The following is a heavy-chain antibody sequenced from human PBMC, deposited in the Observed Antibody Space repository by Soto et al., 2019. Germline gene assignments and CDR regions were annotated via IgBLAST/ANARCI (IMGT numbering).Heavy chain of an antibody. CDR3: AGEYSYSYPA. Sequence: GGSLRLSCAASGFNVKTTYMTWVRQAPGEGLEWVSVIHNSGATYYADSVKGRFTTSKDNSKNTVYLQMSSLRAEDTAMYYCAGEYSYSYPAWGQGTLVTVSS. CDR2: IHNSGAT. CDR1: GFNVKTTY. D-gene: IGHD2-21*01. V-gene: IGHV3-53*01. J-gene: IGHJ1*01.